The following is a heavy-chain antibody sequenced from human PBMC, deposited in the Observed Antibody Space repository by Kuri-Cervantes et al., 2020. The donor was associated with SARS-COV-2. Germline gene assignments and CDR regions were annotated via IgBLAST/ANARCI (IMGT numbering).Heavy chain of an antibody. CDR1: GYTFTGYY. V-gene: IGHV1-2*02. CDR2: INPNSGGT. Sequence: ASVKVSCKASGYTFTGYYMHWVRQAPGQGLEWMGWINPNSGGTNYAQKFQGRVTITADESTSTAYMELSSLRSEDTAVYYCARDHDYYDSSGYYGMDVWGQGTTVTVSS. CDR3: ARDHDYYDSSGYYGMDV. J-gene: IGHJ6*02. D-gene: IGHD3-22*01.